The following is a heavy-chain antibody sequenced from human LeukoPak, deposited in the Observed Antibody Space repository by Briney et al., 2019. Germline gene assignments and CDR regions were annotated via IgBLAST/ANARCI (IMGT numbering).Heavy chain of an antibody. Sequence: GASVKVSCKASGYTFTSYDINWVRQATGQGLEWMGWMNPNSGNTGYAQKFQGRVTMTRNTSISTAYMELSSLRSEDTAVYYCARGPYDFWSGSYFYYYYGMDVWGQGATVTVSS. J-gene: IGHJ6*02. CDR2: MNPNSGNT. CDR3: ARGPYDFWSGSYFYYYYGMDV. D-gene: IGHD3-3*01. V-gene: IGHV1-8*01. CDR1: GYTFTSYD.